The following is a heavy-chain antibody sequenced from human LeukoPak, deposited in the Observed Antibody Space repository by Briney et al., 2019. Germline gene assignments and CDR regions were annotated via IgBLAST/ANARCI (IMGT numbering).Heavy chain of an antibody. V-gene: IGHV3-23*01. CDR3: AKTTFGYSSGRSPGWPIDY. J-gene: IGHJ4*02. D-gene: IGHD6-19*01. CDR1: GFTFNSHA. CDR2: IVSSGGSS. Sequence: GGSLRLSCVASGFTFNSHAMYWVRQAPGKGLEWVSGIVSSGGSSYYAESVRGRFTISRDNSKNTVYMQMNSLRDEDTALYYCAKTTFGYSSGRSPGWPIDYWGQGTVVTVSS.